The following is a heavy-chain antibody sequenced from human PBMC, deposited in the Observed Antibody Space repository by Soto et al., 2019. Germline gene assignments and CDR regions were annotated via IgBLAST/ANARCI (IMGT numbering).Heavy chain of an antibody. CDR1: GGSISSGGYS. CDR2: IYHSGST. Sequence: SETLSLTCAVSGGSISSGGYSWSWIRQPPGKGLEWIGYIYHSGSTYYNPSLKSRVTISVDRSKNQFSLKLSSVTAADTAIYYCARPGAEQLVRYSFGHWGQGSLVTVSS. D-gene: IGHD6-6*01. CDR3: ARPGAEQLVRYSFGH. J-gene: IGHJ4*01. V-gene: IGHV4-30-2*01.